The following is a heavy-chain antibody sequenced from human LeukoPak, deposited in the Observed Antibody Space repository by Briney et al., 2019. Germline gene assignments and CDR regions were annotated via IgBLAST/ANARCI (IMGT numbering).Heavy chain of an antibody. CDR3: ASGSGYYYAGFDY. J-gene: IGHJ4*02. D-gene: IGHD3-22*01. V-gene: IGHV3-48*03. Sequence: GGSLRLSCAASGFTFSSYEMHWVRQAPGKGLEWVSYISSSGSTTYYADSVKGRFTISRDNAKNSLYLQMNSLRAEDTAVYYCASGSGYYYAGFDYWGQGTLVTVSS. CDR1: GFTFSSYE. CDR2: ISSSGSTT.